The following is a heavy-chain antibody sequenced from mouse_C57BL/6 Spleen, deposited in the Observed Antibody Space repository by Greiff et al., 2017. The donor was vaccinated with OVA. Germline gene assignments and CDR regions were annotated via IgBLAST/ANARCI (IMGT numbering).Heavy chain of an antibody. CDR3: ARGNGYYVDY. Sequence: EVQLQQSGPELVKPGASVKISCKASGYSFTGYYMNWVKQSPEKSLEWIGEINPSTGGTTYNQKFKAKATLTVDKSSSTAYMQLKSLTSEDSAVYYCARGNGYYVDYWGQGTTLTVSS. J-gene: IGHJ2*01. D-gene: IGHD2-2*01. V-gene: IGHV1-42*01. CDR1: GYSFTGYY. CDR2: INPSTGGT.